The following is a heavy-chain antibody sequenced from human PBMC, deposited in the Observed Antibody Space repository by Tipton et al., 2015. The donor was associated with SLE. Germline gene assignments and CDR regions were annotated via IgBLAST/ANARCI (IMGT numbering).Heavy chain of an antibody. CDR3: SRGGSGTWDYYFDY. V-gene: IGHV4-38-2*01. CDR1: GYSITSGFY. D-gene: IGHD3-10*01. CDR2: IYHSGYT. Sequence: TLSLTCAVSGYSITSGFYWGWIRQPPGKGLEWIASIYHSGYTYYNPSLKSRVTISVDTSKNQFSLNLTSVTAADTAVYYCSRGGSGTWDYYFDYWGQGTPVSVSS. J-gene: IGHJ4*02.